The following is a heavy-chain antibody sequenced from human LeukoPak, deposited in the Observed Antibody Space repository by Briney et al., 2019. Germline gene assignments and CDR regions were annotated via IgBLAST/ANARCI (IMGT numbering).Heavy chain of an antibody. CDR3: ARDSEDSPSNDRKWVGVRGPYDGMDV. D-gene: IGHD3-10*01. CDR2: IIPIFGTA. CDR1: GGTFSSYA. V-gene: IGHV1-69*13. J-gene: IGHJ6*02. Sequence: GASVKVSCKASGGTFSSYAISWVRQAPGQGLEWMGGIIPIFGTANYAQKFQGRVTITADESTSTVYMELSSLKSEDTAVYYCARDSEDSPSNDRKWVGVRGPYDGMDVWGQGTTVTVSS.